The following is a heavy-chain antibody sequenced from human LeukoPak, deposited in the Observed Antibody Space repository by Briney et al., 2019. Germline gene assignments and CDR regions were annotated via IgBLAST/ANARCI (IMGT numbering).Heavy chain of an antibody. V-gene: IGHV3-7*01. CDR3: SNGIYDRSY. CDR1: GFTFTTYW. J-gene: IGHJ4*02. Sequence: GGSLRLSCAASGFTFTTYWMAWVRQAPGKGLGWVANIKQDGSEAVYADSVRGRFTISRDNAKNSLYLQMNSLRVEDTAVYYCSNGIYDRSYWGQGTLVTVSS. D-gene: IGHD2-8*01. CDR2: IKQDGSEA.